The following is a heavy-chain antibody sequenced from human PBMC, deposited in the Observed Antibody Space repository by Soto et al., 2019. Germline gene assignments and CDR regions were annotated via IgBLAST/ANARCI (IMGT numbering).Heavy chain of an antibody. CDR1: GFTFSSYA. J-gene: IGHJ5*02. Sequence: QVQLVESGGGVVQPGRSLRLSCAASGFTFSSYAMHWVRQAPGKGLEWVAVISYDGSNKYYADSVKGRFTISRDNSKNTLYLQMNSLRAEDTAVYYFARGAGYSSCWFDPWGQGTLVTVSS. CDR2: ISYDGSNK. D-gene: IGHD6-13*01. V-gene: IGHV3-30-3*01. CDR3: ARGAGYSSCWFDP.